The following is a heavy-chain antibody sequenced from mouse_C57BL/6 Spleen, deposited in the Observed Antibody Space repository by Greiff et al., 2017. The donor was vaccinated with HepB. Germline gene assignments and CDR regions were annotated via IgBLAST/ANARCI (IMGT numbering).Heavy chain of an antibody. Sequence: VKLMESGAELVKPGASVKISCKASGYAFSSYWMNWVKQRPGKGLEWIGQIYPGDGDTNYNGKFKGKATLTADKSSSTAYMQLSSLTSEDSAVYFCARDLYYCGSSWYFDVWGTGTTVTVSS. D-gene: IGHD1-1*01. CDR2: IYPGDGDT. V-gene: IGHV1-80*01. J-gene: IGHJ1*03. CDR3: ARDLYYCGSSWYFDV. CDR1: GYAFSSYW.